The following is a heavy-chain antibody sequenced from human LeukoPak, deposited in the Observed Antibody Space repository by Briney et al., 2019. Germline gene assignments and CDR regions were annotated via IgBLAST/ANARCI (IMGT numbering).Heavy chain of an antibody. CDR2: MNPNSGNT. D-gene: IGHD2-2*01. V-gene: IGHV1-8*01. J-gene: IGHJ4*02. CDR1: VYTFTSYD. Sequence: GASVKVSCKASVYTFTSYDINWVRQATGQGLEWMGWMNPNSGNTGYAQKFQGRVTMSRNTSISTAYMELSSLRSEDTAVYYCARDRCSSTSCYGPGGYWGQGTLVTVSS. CDR3: ARDRCSSTSCYGPGGY.